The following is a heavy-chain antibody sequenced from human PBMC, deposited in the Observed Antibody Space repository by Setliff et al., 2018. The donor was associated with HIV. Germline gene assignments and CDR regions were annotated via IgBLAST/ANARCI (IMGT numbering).Heavy chain of an antibody. D-gene: IGHD3-22*01. J-gene: IGHJ4*02. CDR3: AKASRGEYYDNSGFFVTYFDY. Sequence: GSLRLSCKASGFSFRSYAMSWVRQAPGKGLEWVSGITGSGGSTYYADSVKGRSTISRDNSGDTLYLHINSLRAEDTAVYYCAKASRGEYYDNSGFFVTYFDYWGQGKSVTVSS. CDR1: GFSFRSYA. V-gene: IGHV3-23*01. CDR2: ITGSGGST.